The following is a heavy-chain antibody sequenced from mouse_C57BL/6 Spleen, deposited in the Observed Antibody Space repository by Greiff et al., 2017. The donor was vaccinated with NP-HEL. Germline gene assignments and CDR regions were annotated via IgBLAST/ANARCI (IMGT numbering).Heavy chain of an antibody. CDR3: ARWNYGSSYEAMDY. J-gene: IGHJ4*01. Sequence: VKLMESGAELVKPGASVKISCKASGYAFSSYWMNWVKQRPGKGLEWIGQIYPGDGDTNYNGKFKGKATLTADKSSSTAYMQLSSLTSEDSAVYFCARWNYGSSYEAMDYWGQGTSVTVSS. D-gene: IGHD1-1*01. CDR1: GYAFSSYW. CDR2: IYPGDGDT. V-gene: IGHV1-80*01.